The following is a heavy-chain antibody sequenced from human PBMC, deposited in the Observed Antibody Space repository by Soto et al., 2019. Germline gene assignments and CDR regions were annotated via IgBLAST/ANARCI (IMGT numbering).Heavy chain of an antibody. Sequence: XSVKGYCKASGYTFTSYDINWVRQATVQGLEWMGWMNPNSGNTGYAQKFQGRVTMTRNTSISTAYMELSSLRSEDTAVYYCARALSSSWYSDAFDIWSQGTMVTVS. D-gene: IGHD6-13*01. CDR2: MNPNSGNT. CDR1: GYTFTSYD. J-gene: IGHJ3*02. CDR3: ARALSSSWYSDAFDI. V-gene: IGHV1-8*01.